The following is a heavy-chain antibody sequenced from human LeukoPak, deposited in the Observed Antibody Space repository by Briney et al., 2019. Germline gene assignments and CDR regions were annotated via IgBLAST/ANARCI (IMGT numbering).Heavy chain of an antibody. J-gene: IGHJ6*02. Sequence: GGSLRLSCAASGFTFSSYSMNWVRQAPVKGLEWVSSISSSSSYIYYADSVKGRFTISRDNAKNSLYLQMNSLRAEDTAVYYCAKAVHYDTLAGPGRDHYYYYGMGVWGQGTTVTVSS. D-gene: IGHD3-9*01. CDR3: AKAVHYDTLAGPGRDHYYYYGMGV. CDR1: GFTFSSYS. CDR2: ISSSSSYI. V-gene: IGHV3-21*01.